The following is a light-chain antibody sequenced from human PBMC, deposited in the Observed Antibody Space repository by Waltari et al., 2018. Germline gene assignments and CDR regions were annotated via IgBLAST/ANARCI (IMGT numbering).Light chain of an antibody. Sequence: QSALTPPASVSGSPGQAITISCTGTSTNVGGYNLLYWYRQYPGKAPELMIFGVSERPSGISNRLSGSKSGNTATLTISGLQAEDEADYYCLSYSGRSDYVFGTGTRV. CDR2: GVS. CDR1: STNVGGYNL. CDR3: LSYSGRSDYV. J-gene: IGLJ1*01. V-gene: IGLV2-23*02.